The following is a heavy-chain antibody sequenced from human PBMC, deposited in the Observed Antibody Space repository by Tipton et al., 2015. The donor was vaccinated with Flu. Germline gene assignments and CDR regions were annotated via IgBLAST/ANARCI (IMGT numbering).Heavy chain of an antibody. J-gene: IGHJ6*02. D-gene: IGHD3-22*01. CDR3: ARDEITMITRYGMDV. CDR1: GGSFSGYY. V-gene: IGHV4-34*01. Sequence: LRLSCAVYGGSFSGYYWSWIRQPPGKGLEWIGEINHSGSTNYNPSLKSRVTISVDTSKNQFSLKLSSVTAADTAVYYCARDEITMITRYGMDVWGQGTTVTVSS. CDR2: INHSGST.